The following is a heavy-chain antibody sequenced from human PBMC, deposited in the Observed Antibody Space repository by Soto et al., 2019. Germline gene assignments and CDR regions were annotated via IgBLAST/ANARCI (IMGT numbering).Heavy chain of an antibody. Sequence: QIQLLQSGAEVKKPGASVKVTCKASGYTFRNFGISWVRQAPGQGLEWMGWISAYNAHANYAQKFQGRLTMTADTSTSTAYMELRSLRSDDTAVYYCARENSYFDYWGQGTLVTVSS. J-gene: IGHJ4*02. CDR3: ARENSYFDY. CDR2: ISAYNAHA. V-gene: IGHV1-18*01. CDR1: GYTFRNFG.